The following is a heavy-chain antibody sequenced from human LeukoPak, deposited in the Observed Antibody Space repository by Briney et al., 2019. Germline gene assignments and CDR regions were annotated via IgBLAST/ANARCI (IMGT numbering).Heavy chain of an antibody. V-gene: IGHV4-38-2*02. Sequence: PSETLSLTCAVSDYSINNGDYWGWIRQPPGKGLEWVGSIFHSGSTYYNPSLKSRVTISVDTSKNQFSLKLSSVTAADTAVYYCARDRGVAVAGPPGYWGQGTLVTVSS. CDR2: IFHSGST. CDR1: DYSINNGDY. CDR3: ARDRGVAVAGPPGY. J-gene: IGHJ4*02. D-gene: IGHD6-19*01.